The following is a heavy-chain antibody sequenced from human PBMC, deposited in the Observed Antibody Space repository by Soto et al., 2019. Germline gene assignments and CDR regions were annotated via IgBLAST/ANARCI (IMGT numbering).Heavy chain of an antibody. D-gene: IGHD5-12*01. CDR3: TREGQGSTMNYYYYYMDV. Sequence: TGGSLRLSCTASGFTFGDYAMSWFRQAPGKGLEWVGFIRSKAYGGTTEYAASVKGRFTISRDDSKSIAYPQMNSLKTEDTAVYYCTREGQGSTMNYYYYYMDVWGKGTTVTVSS. CDR2: IRSKAYGGTT. CDR1: GFTFGDYA. V-gene: IGHV3-49*03. J-gene: IGHJ6*03.